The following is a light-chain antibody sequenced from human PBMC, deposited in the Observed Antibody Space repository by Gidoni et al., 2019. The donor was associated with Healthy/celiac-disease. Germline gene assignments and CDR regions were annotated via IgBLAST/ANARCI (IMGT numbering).Light chain of an antibody. V-gene: IGKV1-33*01. Sequence: DIQMTQSPSSLSASVGDRVTITCQASQDISNYLNWYQQKPGKAPKLLIYDASNLETGVPSRFSGSGSGTDFTFTISSLQPEDIATYYCQQYDNLLLFXGXTKVXIK. CDR3: QQYDNLLL. J-gene: IGKJ4*01. CDR2: DAS. CDR1: QDISNY.